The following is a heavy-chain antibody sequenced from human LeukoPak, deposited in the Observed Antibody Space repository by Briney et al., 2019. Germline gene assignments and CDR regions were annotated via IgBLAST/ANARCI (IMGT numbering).Heavy chain of an antibody. CDR3: ARGLKSAYNYIDY. Sequence: GGSLTLSCAVSGFSFNHNGMNWVRQPQGKGLEWISYVGSSGNTIFYADSLKGRFTVSRDNAENSLFLQMTSLRAEDTAVYYCARGLKSAYNYIDYWGQGTLVAV. J-gene: IGHJ4*02. CDR1: GFSFNHNG. V-gene: IGHV3-48*03. CDR2: VGSSGNTI. D-gene: IGHD1-1*01.